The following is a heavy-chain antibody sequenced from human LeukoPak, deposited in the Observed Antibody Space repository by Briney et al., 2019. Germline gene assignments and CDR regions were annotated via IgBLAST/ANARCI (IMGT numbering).Heavy chain of an antibody. J-gene: IGHJ4*02. CDR2: IYTNGST. CDR3: ASYDWSYGASY. Sequence: PSETLSLTCTVSGGSISSGSYYWSWIRQPAGKGLEWIGRIYTNGSTNYNPSLKSRVTISVDTSKNQFSLKLSSVTAADTAVYYCASYDWSYGASYWGQGTLVTVSS. D-gene: IGHD5-12*01. CDR1: GGSISSGSYY. V-gene: IGHV4-61*02.